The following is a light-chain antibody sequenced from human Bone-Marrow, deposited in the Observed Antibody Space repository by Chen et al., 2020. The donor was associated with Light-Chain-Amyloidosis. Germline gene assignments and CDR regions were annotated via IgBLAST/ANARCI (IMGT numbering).Light chain of an antibody. V-gene: IGLV3-25*03. Sequence: SYELTQPPSGSVSPGQTARITCSGDDLPTKYAYWYQQKPGQAPVLVIHRGTERPSGISERFSGSSSGTTATLTISGVQAEDEADYHCQSADSSGTYEVIFGGGTKLTVL. CDR1: DLPTKY. CDR2: RGT. CDR3: QSADSSGTYEVI. J-gene: IGLJ2*01.